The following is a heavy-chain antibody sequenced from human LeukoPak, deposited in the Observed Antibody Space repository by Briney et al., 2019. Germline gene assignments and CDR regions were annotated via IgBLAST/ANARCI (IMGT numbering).Heavy chain of an antibody. CDR3: ARQNRRVRGVIHGPINWFDP. CDR1: GGSISSGGYS. J-gene: IGHJ5*02. Sequence: SETLSLTCAVSGGSISSGGYSWSWIRQPPGKGLEWIGYIYYSGSTYYNPSLKSRVTISVDTSKNQFSLKLSSVTAADTAVYYCARQNRRVRGVIHGPINWFDPWGQGTLVTVSS. D-gene: IGHD3-10*01. CDR2: IYYSGST. V-gene: IGHV4-30-4*07.